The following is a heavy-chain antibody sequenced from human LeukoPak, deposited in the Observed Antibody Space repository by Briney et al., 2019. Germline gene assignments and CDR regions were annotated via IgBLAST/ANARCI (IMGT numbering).Heavy chain of an antibody. D-gene: IGHD3-10*01. CDR1: GFTFSSYS. Sequence: HSGGSLRLSCAASGFTFSSYSMNWVRQAPGKGLEWVSYISSSSSTIYYADSVKGRFTISRDNAKNPLYLQMNSLRDEDTAVYYCATDGSGSFYWGQGTLVTVSS. V-gene: IGHV3-48*02. CDR2: ISSSSSTI. CDR3: ATDGSGSFY. J-gene: IGHJ4*02.